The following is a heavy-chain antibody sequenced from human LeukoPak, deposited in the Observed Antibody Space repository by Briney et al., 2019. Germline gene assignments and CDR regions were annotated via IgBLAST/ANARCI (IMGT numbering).Heavy chain of an antibody. V-gene: IGHV1-18*01. D-gene: IGHD3-10*01. CDR2: ISDYNGNR. J-gene: IGHJ4*02. CDR1: GYTFTSYG. Sequence: ASVKVSCKASGYTFTSYGISWVGQAGGQGVEGMGWISDYNGNRNYAQKLQGRVTMTTDTYRRKAYMEGRRVRCDDTAVYYCARYPTTGSPFGELLYWSVWGQGHLATVSS. CDR3: ARYPTTGSPFGELLYWSV.